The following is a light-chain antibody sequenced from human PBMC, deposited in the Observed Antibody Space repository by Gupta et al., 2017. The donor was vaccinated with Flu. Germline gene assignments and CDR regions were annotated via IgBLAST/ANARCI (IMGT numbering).Light chain of an antibody. CDR2: GAT. V-gene: IGKV3-20*01. J-gene: IGKJ5*01. Sequence: EIVLTQSPGTLSLSPGEIATLSCRASQSIPGKYLAWYQQRPGQAPRLLIYGATNRATGVPDRFSGSGSESDFTLTINRLDPEDFVVYYCQQYGGPPITFGQGTRLEIK. CDR1: QSIPGKY. CDR3: QQYGGPPIT.